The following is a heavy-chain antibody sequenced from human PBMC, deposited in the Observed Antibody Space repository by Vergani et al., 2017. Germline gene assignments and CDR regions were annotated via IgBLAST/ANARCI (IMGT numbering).Heavy chain of an antibody. Sequence: EVQLVESGGGLVQPGRSLRLSCAASGFTLDDYAMHWVRQAPGKGREWVSVISWNSGTIGYADSVKGRFTIARNNAQDSLYLQMNSLRAEDTALYYCAKDMYGYYDSSGYFDYWGQGTLVTVSS. CDR2: ISWNSGTI. D-gene: IGHD3-22*01. V-gene: IGHV3-9*01. CDR1: GFTLDDYA. J-gene: IGHJ4*02. CDR3: AKDMYGYYDSSGYFDY.